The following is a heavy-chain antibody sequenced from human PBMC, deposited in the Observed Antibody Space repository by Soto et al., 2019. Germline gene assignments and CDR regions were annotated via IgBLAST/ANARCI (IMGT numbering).Heavy chain of an antibody. CDR1: GFNVTNTY. D-gene: IGHD6-6*01. Sequence: GGSLRLSCAVSGFNVTNTYMSWVRQAPGKGLEWVSVIYRGFSTFYADSVKGRFTVSRYDSKNTVSLQMNSLRAEDTAVYYCARDRSDSSRDDSFDIWGQGTMVTVSS. V-gene: IGHV3-53*01. CDR3: ARDRSDSSRDDSFDI. CDR2: IYRGFST. J-gene: IGHJ3*02.